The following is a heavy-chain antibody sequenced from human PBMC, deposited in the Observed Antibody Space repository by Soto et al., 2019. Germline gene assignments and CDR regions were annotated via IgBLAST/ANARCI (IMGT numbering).Heavy chain of an antibody. Sequence: QVQLVESGGGVVQPGRSLRLSCAASGFTFSSYGMHWVRQAPGKGLEWVGIIWYDGSNKYYADSVKGRFTISRDNSKNKLYLQMNSRRAEDTAVYYCASEYCSGRSCYYYGMDVWGQGTTVTVSS. V-gene: IGHV3-33*01. D-gene: IGHD2-15*01. CDR3: ASEYCSGRSCYYYGMDV. J-gene: IGHJ6*02. CDR2: IWYDGSNK. CDR1: GFTFSSYG.